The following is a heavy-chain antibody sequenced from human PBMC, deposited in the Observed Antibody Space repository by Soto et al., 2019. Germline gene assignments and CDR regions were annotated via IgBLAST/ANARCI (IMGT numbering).Heavy chain of an antibody. D-gene: IGHD1-26*01. J-gene: IGHJ4*02. CDR3: TKESHPDLITRGGDY. Sequence: EVQLVESGGGLVQPGRSLRLSCAASGFTFDDYAMHWVRQAPGKGLEWVSGISWNSGSIGYADSVKGRFTISRDNAQNSLYLQMNSLRAGDTAFYYCTKESHPDLITRGGDYWGQGTLVTVSS. V-gene: IGHV3-9*01. CDR2: ISWNSGSI. CDR1: GFTFDDYA.